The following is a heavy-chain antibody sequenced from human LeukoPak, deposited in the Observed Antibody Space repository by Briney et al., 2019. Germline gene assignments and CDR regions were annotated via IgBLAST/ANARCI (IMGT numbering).Heavy chain of an antibody. Sequence: GGSLRLSCAASGFTFSSYAMSWVRQAPGKGLEWVSAISGSGGSTYYADSVKGRFTISRDNSKNTLFLQMGSLRAEDMAVYYCARGGGRNTTMVWAFDYWGQGTLVTVSS. CDR3: ARGGGRNTTMVWAFDY. V-gene: IGHV3-23*01. CDR1: GFTFSSYA. CDR2: ISGSGGST. J-gene: IGHJ4*02. D-gene: IGHD5-18*01.